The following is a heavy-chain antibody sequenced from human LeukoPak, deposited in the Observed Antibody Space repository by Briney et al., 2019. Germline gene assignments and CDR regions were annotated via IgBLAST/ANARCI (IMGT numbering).Heavy chain of an antibody. CDR1: GGSLTSGTYY. CDR3: ARLAAAGTYYYYYGMDV. J-gene: IGHJ6*02. V-gene: IGHV4-31*03. CDR2: VYYSGST. D-gene: IGHD6-13*01. Sequence: SETLSLTCTVSGGSLTSGTYYWSWIRQHPGKGLEWIGYVYYSGSTYYKPSLKSRVIISVDTSKNQFSLKLSSVTAADTAVYYCARLAAAGTYYYYYGMDVWGQGTTVTVSS.